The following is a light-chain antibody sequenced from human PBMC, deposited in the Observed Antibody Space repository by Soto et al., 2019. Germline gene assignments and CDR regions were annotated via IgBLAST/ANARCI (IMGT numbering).Light chain of an antibody. CDR3: CSYTSSSTLMV. Sequence: QSALTQPASVSGSPGQSITISCSGAYNLVSWYQQHPGKAPKLMIFEVNKRPSGVSYRFSGSKSGNTASLTISALQAEDEADYFCCSYTSSSTLMVFGGGTKLTVL. J-gene: IGLJ3*02. V-gene: IGLV2-14*02. CDR1: YNL. CDR2: EVN.